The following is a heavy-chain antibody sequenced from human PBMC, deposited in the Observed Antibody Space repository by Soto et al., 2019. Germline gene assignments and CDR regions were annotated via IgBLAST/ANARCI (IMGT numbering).Heavy chain of an antibody. CDR2: INDHGSSA. CDR1: GFTFSNYW. D-gene: IGHD1-26*01. Sequence: GGSLRLSCAASGFTFSNYWMHWVRQVPGEGLVWVSRINDHGSSANYADSVRGRFTISRGNAKNTLYLQMNSLRAEDTAVYYRVGVRVGRPRSFDYWGQGTLVTVSS. J-gene: IGHJ4*02. CDR3: VGVRVGRPRSFDY. V-gene: IGHV3-74*01.